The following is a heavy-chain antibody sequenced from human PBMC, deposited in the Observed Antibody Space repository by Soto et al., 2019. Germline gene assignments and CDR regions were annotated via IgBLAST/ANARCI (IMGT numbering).Heavy chain of an antibody. CDR1: GFTFSSYA. CDR2: ISGSGGST. Sequence: PVGSLRLSCAASGFTFSSYAMSWVRQAPGKGLEWVSAISGSGGSTYYADSVKGRFTISRDNSKNTLYLQMNSLRAEDTAVYYCAKDLGYYDSSGYYDPDYWGQGTLVTVS. V-gene: IGHV3-23*01. CDR3: AKDLGYYDSSGYYDPDY. D-gene: IGHD3-22*01. J-gene: IGHJ4*02.